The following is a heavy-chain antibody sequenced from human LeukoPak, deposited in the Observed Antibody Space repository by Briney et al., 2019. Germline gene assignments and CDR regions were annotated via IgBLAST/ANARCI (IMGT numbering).Heavy chain of an antibody. CDR3: ARHSSSRVSWI. V-gene: IGHV1-2*02. CDR1: GYTFTGYY. D-gene: IGHD6-13*01. J-gene: IGHJ3*02. CDR2: INPNSGGT. Sequence: ASVKVSCKASGYTFTGYYIHWVRQAPGQGLEWMGWINPNSGGTKSAQRFQGRVTMSRDTSTSTAFMELSSLRSDDTAMYYCARHSSSRVSWIWGQGTMVTVSS.